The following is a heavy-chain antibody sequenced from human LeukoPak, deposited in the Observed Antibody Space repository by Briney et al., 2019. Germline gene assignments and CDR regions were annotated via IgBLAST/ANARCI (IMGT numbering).Heavy chain of an antibody. Sequence: SETLSLTCAVYGGSFSGYYWGWIRQPPGKGLEWIGEINHSGSTNYNPSLKSRVTISVDTSKNQFSLKLSCVTAEDTAVYYCAGGVHYYGSGSCSENWFDPWGQGTLVTVSS. J-gene: IGHJ5*02. D-gene: IGHD3-10*01. CDR1: GGSFSGYY. V-gene: IGHV4-34*01. CDR2: INHSGST. CDR3: AGGVHYYGSGSCSENWFDP.